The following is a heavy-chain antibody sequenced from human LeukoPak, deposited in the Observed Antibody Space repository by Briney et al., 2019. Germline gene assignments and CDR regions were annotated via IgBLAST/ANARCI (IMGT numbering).Heavy chain of an antibody. D-gene: IGHD3-10*01. CDR3: AKERSAHYYYHYMDV. CDR2: ISGDGGST. Sequence: PGGSLRLSCAASGFTFDDYAMHWVRQAPGKGLEWVSLISGDGGSTYYADSVKGRFTISRDNSKNSLYLQMNSLRTEDTALYYCAKERSAHYYYHYMDVWGKGTTVTVSS. V-gene: IGHV3-43*02. CDR1: GFTFDDYA. J-gene: IGHJ6*03.